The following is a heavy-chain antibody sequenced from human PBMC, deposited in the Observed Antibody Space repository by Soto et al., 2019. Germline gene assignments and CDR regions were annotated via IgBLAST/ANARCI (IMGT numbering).Heavy chain of an antibody. Sequence: QVQLQESGPGLVKPSQTLSLPCTVSGGSISSGDYYGSWIRQPPGKGLEWIGYISHSANTYYNPSLKSRVTIAVDTSKNQFSLKLSSVTAADTAVYYCATQRPDGARLDPWGQGTLVTVSS. J-gene: IGHJ5*02. D-gene: IGHD5-18*01. CDR3: ATQRPDGARLDP. CDR2: ISHSANT. V-gene: IGHV4-30-4*01. CDR1: GGSISSGDYY.